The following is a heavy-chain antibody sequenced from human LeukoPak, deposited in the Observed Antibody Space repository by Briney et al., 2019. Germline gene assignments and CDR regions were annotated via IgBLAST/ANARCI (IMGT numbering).Heavy chain of an antibody. Sequence: SSQTLSLTCTVSGGSISSGGYFWSWIRQHPGKGLEWIGYIYSSGSTYYNPSLRSRVTISADTSKIHFSLKLDSVSAADTAVYYCARTFAAGGTVWFGPWGQGTLVTVSS. CDR2: IYSSGST. CDR1: GGSISSGGYF. J-gene: IGHJ5*02. V-gene: IGHV4-31*03. CDR3: ARTFAAGGTVWFGP. D-gene: IGHD6-13*01.